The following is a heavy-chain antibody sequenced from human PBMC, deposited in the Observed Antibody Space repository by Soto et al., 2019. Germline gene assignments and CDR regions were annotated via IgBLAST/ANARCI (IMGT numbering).Heavy chain of an antibody. Sequence: EVQLVESGGGLVKPGGSLRLSCAASGFTFSNAWMSWVRQAPGKGLEWVGRIKCKTDGGTTDYAAPVKGRFTISRDDSKNTLYLQMNSLKTEDTAVYYCTTDDSGRGDYIWGSYLNDAFDIWGQGTMVTVSS. D-gene: IGHD3-16*02. J-gene: IGHJ3*02. CDR1: GFTFSNAW. CDR3: TTDDSGRGDYIWGSYLNDAFDI. CDR2: IKCKTDGGTT. V-gene: IGHV3-15*01.